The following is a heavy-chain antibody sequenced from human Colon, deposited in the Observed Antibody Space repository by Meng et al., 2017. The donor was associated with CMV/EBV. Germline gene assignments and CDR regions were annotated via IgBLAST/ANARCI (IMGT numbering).Heavy chain of an antibody. CDR3: AVLAVAEPIRY. Sequence: GGSLRLSCAASGFVFSGSAMHWVRQASGKGLEWVGRIRTRPNGYATAYASSVEGRFTISRDDSENTAYLEMKSLRSADTAVYYCAVLAVAEPIRYWGQGTQVTVSS. CDR2: IRTRPNGYAT. J-gene: IGHJ4*02. CDR1: GFVFSGSA. D-gene: IGHD6-19*01. V-gene: IGHV3-73*01.